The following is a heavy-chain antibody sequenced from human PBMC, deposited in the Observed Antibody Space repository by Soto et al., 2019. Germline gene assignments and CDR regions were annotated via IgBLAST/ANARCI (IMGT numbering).Heavy chain of an antibody. J-gene: IGHJ6*02. CDR2: IDPSDSYT. V-gene: IGHV5-10-1*01. Sequence: GESMKISCNGSGYSCTSHWISWVRQMPGKGLEWMGRIDPSDSYTNYSPSFQGHVTISADKSISTAYLQWSSLKASDTAMYYCASQAYGDYGYYYYYGMDVWGQGTTVTVSS. CDR3: ASQAYGDYGYYYYYGMDV. CDR1: GYSCTSHW. D-gene: IGHD4-17*01.